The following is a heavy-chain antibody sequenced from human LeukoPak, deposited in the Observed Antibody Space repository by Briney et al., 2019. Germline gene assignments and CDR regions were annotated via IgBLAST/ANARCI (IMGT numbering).Heavy chain of an antibody. CDR2: IYYSGST. D-gene: IGHD5-12*01. J-gene: IGHJ4*02. CDR1: GYSISSGYY. V-gene: IGHV4-38-2*01. CDR3: ARVATTTNPPQRPFDY. Sequence: PPETLSLTCAVSGYSISSGYYWGWIRQPPGKGLEGIGSIYYSGSTYYNPSLKSRVTISVDTSKNQFSLKLSSVTAADTAVYYCARVATTTNPPQRPFDYWGQGTLVTVSS.